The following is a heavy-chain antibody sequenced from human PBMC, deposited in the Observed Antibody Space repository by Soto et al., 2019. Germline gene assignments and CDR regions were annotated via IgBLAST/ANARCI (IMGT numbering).Heavy chain of an antibody. CDR2: ISYDGSNK. D-gene: IGHD5-12*01. J-gene: IGHJ4*02. CDR1: GFTFSSYG. CDR3: AKDGTGYDGPKPIDY. V-gene: IGHV3-30*18. Sequence: GGSLRLSCAASGFTFSSYGMHWVRQAPGKGLEWVAVISYDGSNKYYADSVKGRFTISRDNSKNTLYLQMNSLRAEDTAVYYCAKDGTGYDGPKPIDYWGQGTLVTVSS.